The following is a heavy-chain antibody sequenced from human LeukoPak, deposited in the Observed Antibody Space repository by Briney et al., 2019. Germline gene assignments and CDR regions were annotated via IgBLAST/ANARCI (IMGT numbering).Heavy chain of an antibody. CDR3: AKGWDNFYFYYYMDV. D-gene: IGHD1-26*01. Sequence: GGSLRLSCAGSGFYPNDYARYAMSWVRQAPGKGLEWVSAISGTADTTKYADSVKGRFTISRDNSKNTLYLQMNSLRAEDTAVYYCAKGWDNFYFYYYMDVWGKGTMVTVSS. CDR1: GFYPNDYARYA. V-gene: IGHV3-23*01. CDR2: ISGTADTT. J-gene: IGHJ6*03.